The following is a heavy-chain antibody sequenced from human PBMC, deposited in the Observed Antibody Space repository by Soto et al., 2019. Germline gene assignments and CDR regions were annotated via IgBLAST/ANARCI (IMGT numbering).Heavy chain of an antibody. J-gene: IGHJ6*02. V-gene: IGHV1-46*01. D-gene: IGHD3-16*02. CDR2: INPSGGST. CDR3: ARDQSGDYVWGSYRYTVYYYGMDV. CDR1: GYTFTSDY. Sequence: ASVKVSCKASGYTFTSDYMHWVRQAPGQGLEWMGIINPSGGSTSYAQKFQGRVTMTRDTSTSTVYMELSSLRSEDTAVYYCARDQSGDYVWGSYRYTVYYYGMDVWGQGTTVTVSS.